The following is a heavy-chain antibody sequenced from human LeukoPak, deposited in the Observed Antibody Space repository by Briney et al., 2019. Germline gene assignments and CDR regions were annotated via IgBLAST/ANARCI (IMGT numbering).Heavy chain of an antibody. V-gene: IGHV3-33*06. Sequence: GGSLRLSCAASGFTFSSYGMHWVRQAPGKGLEWVAVIWYDGSNKYYADSVKGRFTISRDNSKNTLYLQMNSLRAEDTAVYYCAKITGAKSYDYWGQGTLVTVSS. CDR3: AKITGAKSYDY. D-gene: IGHD1-26*01. CDR1: GFTFSSYG. CDR2: IWYDGSNK. J-gene: IGHJ4*02.